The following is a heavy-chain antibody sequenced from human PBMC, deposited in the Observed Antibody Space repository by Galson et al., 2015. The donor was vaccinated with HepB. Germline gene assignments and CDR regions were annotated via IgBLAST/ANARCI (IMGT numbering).Heavy chain of an antibody. CDR1: GFAFSDYA. J-gene: IGHJ4*02. D-gene: IGHD2-2*01. Sequence: SLRLSCAASGFAFSDYAMHWVRQAPGKGLEWVAFISYDGNNQYYADSVKGRFTISRDNSKNTLYLQMNSLRAEDTAVYYCARDRGVVVPAALYYWGQGTLVTVSS. CDR3: ARDRGVVVPAALYY. CDR2: ISYDGNNQ. V-gene: IGHV3-30-3*01.